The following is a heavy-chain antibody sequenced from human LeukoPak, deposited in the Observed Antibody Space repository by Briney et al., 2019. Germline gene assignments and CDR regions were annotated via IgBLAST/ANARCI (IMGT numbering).Heavy chain of an antibody. CDR1: GFTISSYH. J-gene: IGHJ3*02. CDR3: ARDSTFDI. Sequence: GGSLRLSCAASGFTISSYHMGWVRQAPGKGLEWVSVLYTGGKTSYAGAVRGRFTVSRDNSKNTLSLEMNSLRAEDTAVYYCARDSTFDIWGQGTTVTVSS. D-gene: IGHD2-2*01. V-gene: IGHV3-53*01. CDR2: LYTGGKT.